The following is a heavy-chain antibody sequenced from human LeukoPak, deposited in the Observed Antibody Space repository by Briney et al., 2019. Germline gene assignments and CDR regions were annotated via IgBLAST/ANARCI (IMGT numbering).Heavy chain of an antibody. V-gene: IGHV4-30-4*08. CDR2: IYYSGST. CDR3: ARAPPGVTGAFDI. Sequence: SQTLSLTCTVSGGSIGSGDYYWSWIRQPPGKGLEWIGYIYYSGSTYYNPSLKSRVTISVDTSKNQFSLKLSSVTAADTAVYYCARAPPGVTGAFDIWGQGTMVTVSS. D-gene: IGHD4-23*01. J-gene: IGHJ3*02. CDR1: GGSIGSGDYY.